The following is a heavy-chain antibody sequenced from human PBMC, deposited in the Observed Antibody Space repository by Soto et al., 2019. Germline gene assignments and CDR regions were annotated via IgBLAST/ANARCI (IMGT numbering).Heavy chain of an antibody. D-gene: IGHD3-16*01. CDR2: TSYDGSNK. J-gene: IGHJ1*01. Sequence: QVQLVESGGGVVQPGTSLRLSCVGSGFTFRSYVIHWVRQAPGKGLEWVALTSYDGSNKYYDDSVKGRFTISRDNSRNTVDLQMDSLSIADTALYYCARWGATGGLDVWGQGTLVPVSS. V-gene: IGHV3-30*19. CDR3: ARWGATGGLDV. CDR1: GFTFRSYV.